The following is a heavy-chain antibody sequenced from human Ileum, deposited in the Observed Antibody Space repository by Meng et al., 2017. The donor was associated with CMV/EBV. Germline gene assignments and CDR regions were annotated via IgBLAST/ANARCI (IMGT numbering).Heavy chain of an antibody. D-gene: IGHD3-3*01. Sequence: SCKASGSTFTSYDINWVRQATGQGLEWMGWMNPNSGNTGYAQKFQGRVTITRNTSISTAYMELSSLRSEDTAVYYCATGSGYSFDYWGQGTLVTVSS. CDR3: ATGSGYSFDY. CDR2: MNPNSGNT. J-gene: IGHJ4*02. CDR1: GSTFTSYD. V-gene: IGHV1-8*03.